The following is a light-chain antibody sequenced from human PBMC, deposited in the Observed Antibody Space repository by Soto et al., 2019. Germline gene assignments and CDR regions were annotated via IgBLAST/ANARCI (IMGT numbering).Light chain of an antibody. J-gene: IGLJ2*01. CDR2: DVR. Sequence: QSVLTQPASVSGSPGQSITIPCTGSSSDIGGYNYVSWYQQHPGKVPKLIIYDVRDRPSGVSDRFTASKSGNTASLAISGLQAEDEADYYCSSYTSSTPVVFGGGTKLTVL. CDR1: SSDIGGYNY. CDR3: SSYTSSTPVV. V-gene: IGLV2-14*01.